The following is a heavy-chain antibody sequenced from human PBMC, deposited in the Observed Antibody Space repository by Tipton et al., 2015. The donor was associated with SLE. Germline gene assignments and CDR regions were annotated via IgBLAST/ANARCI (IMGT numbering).Heavy chain of an antibody. J-gene: IGHJ2*01. CDR3: ARQVDTEAVGSWNFAF. CDR1: GYSISSGYY. V-gene: IGHV4-38-2*01. Sequence: TLSLTCAVSGYSISSGYYWGWIRQPPGKGLEWIGSIYHSGSTYYNPSLKSRVTISVDAPKNQLSLRLSSVTAADTAVYYCARQVDTEAVGSWNFAFWGRGTLVTVSS. D-gene: IGHD5-18*01. CDR2: IYHSGST.